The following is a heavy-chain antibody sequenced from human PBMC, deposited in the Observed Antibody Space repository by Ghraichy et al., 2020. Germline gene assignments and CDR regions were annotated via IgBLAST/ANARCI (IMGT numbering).Heavy chain of an antibody. J-gene: IGHJ6*02. CDR2: INLSGST. V-gene: IGHV4-34*01. D-gene: IGHD3-3*01. Sequence: SETLSLTCAVFGGSFSGYYWSWIRQPPGKGLEWIGEINLSGSTNYNPSLKSRVTISVDKSKNQFSLKLSSVTAADTAVYYCARGRSSLITIYYYYGLDVWGQGTTVTVSS. CDR1: GGSFSGYY. CDR3: ARGRSSLITIYYYYGLDV.